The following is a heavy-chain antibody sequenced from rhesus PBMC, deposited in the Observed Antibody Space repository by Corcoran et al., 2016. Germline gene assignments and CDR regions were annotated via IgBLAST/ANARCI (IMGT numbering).Heavy chain of an antibody. Sequence: QVRLVQSGAEVKQPGASVKVSCKASGYTFTNFGINWVRQAQGQRLEWMGWNNTDTGNPTIAQCSKERFTFAMDTSITMAYLQRSSLKAEDTAVYYCARHDSWNDNALDVWGRGVLVTVSS. V-gene: IGHV7-114*01. CDR1: GYTFTNFG. J-gene: IGHJ5-2*02. CDR2: NNTDTGNP. CDR3: ARHDSWNDNALDV. D-gene: IGHD1-14*01.